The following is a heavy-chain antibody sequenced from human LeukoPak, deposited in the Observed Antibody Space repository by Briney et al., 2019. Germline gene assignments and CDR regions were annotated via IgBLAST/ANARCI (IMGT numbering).Heavy chain of an antibody. CDR1: GFTFTYFT. V-gene: IGHV3-23*01. J-gene: IGHJ4*02. D-gene: IGHD6-19*01. Sequence: PGGSLRLSCAASGFTFTYFTMTWVRQAPGKGLEWVSGISGSDSSTYSADSVKGRFTISRDDSQNTLYLHMNGLRAEDTAIYYCARVSALRSSGWFGVFDFWGQGTQVTVSS. CDR3: ARVSALRSSGWFGVFDF. CDR2: ISGSDSST.